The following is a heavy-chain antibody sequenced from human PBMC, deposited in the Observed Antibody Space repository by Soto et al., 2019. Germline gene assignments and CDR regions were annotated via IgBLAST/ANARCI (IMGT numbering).Heavy chain of an antibody. V-gene: IGHV3-30*18. J-gene: IGHJ6*02. CDR3: AKDRRGSVVSADYYYYYGMDV. D-gene: IGHD2-2*01. Sequence: PGGSLRLSCAASGFTFSSYGMHWVRQAPGKGLEWVAVISYDGSNKYYADSVKGRFTISRDNSKNTLYLQMNSLRAEDAAVYYCAKDRRGSVVSADYYYYYGMDVWGQGTTVTVSS. CDR1: GFTFSSYG. CDR2: ISYDGSNK.